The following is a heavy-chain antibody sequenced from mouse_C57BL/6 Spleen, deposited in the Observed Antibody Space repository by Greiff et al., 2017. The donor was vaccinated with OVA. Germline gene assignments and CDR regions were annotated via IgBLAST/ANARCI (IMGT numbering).Heavy chain of an antibody. V-gene: IGHV5-6*01. D-gene: IGHD1-1*01. CDR1: GFTFSSYG. Sequence: EVQLQQSGGDLVKPGGSLKLSCAASGFTFSSYGMSWVRQTPDKRLEWVATISSGGSYTYYPDSVKGRFTISRDNAKNTLYLQMSSLKSEDTAMYYCARQRTTVVATHFDVWGTGTTVTVSS. CDR2: ISSGGSYT. CDR3: ARQRTTVVATHFDV. J-gene: IGHJ1*03.